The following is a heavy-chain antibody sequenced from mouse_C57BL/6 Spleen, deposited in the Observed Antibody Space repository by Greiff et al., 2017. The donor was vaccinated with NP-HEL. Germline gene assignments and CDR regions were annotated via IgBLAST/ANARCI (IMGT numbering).Heavy chain of an antibody. CDR2: ISDGGSYT. J-gene: IGHJ4*01. CDR3: ARRRLTLYYAMDY. Sequence: EVQRVESGGGLVKPGGSLKLSCAASGFTFSSYAMSWVRQTPEKRLEWVATISDGGSYTYYPDNVKGRFTISRDNAKNNLYLQMSHLKSEDTAMYYCARRRLTLYYAMDYWGQGTSVTVSS. CDR1: GFTFSSYA. V-gene: IGHV5-4*03. D-gene: IGHD1-3*01.